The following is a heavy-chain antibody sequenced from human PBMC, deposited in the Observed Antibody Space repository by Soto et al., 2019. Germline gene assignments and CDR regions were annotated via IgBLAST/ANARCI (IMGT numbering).Heavy chain of an antibody. J-gene: IGHJ4*02. Sequence: EVQLLESGGGLVQPGGSLRLSCAASGFTFSSYAMRWVRQAPVKGLEWVSAISGSGGSTYYADSVKGRFTISRDNSKNTRYLQMNSLRAEDTAVYYCARRGSGSDYDYWGQGTLVTVSS. CDR3: ARRGSGSDYDY. V-gene: IGHV3-23*01. D-gene: IGHD1-26*01. CDR1: GFTFSSYA. CDR2: ISGSGGST.